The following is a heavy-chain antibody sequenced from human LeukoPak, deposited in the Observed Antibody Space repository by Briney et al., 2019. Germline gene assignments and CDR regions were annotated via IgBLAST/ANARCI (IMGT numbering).Heavy chain of an antibody. D-gene: IGHD5-12*01. CDR3: ARSFGSGYDYYYYFMDV. Sequence: ASVKVSCKASGGTFSNAAISWVRQAPGHGLEWMGRVIPMFGTANYAQKFQDRLTITADESTSTAYMELSSLRSEDTAVYFCARSFGSGYDYYYYFMDVWGKGTTVTVSS. J-gene: IGHJ6*03. CDR1: GGTFSNAA. V-gene: IGHV1-69*13. CDR2: VIPMFGTA.